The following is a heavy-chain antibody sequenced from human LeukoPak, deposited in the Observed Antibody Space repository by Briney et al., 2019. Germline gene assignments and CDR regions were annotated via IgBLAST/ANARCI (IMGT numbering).Heavy chain of an antibody. D-gene: IGHD1-26*01. V-gene: IGHV1-2*02. J-gene: IGHJ3*02. CDR2: INSNSGGT. CDR3: ATGSYLYDAFDI. CDR1: AYTFSVNY. Sequence: ASVKVSCKASAYTFSVNYIPMERHAPGQGLEWMGWINSNSGGTNFAQKFQGRVTMTRDTSISTAYMELSRLRLDDTAVYYCATGSYLYDAFDIWGQGTMVTVSS.